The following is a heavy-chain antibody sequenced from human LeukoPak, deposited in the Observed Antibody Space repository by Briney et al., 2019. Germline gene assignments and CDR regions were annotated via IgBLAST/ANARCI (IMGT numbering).Heavy chain of an antibody. V-gene: IGHV3-7*04. CDR2: IKQDGSEK. J-gene: IGHJ4*02. Sequence: GGSLRLSCAASGFTFSSYWMSWVRQAPGKGLEWVANIKQDGSEKYYVDSVRGRFTISRDNAKNSLYLQMNSLRAEDTAVYYCAGGDYPHLFDYWGQGTLVTVSS. CDR3: AGGDYPHLFDY. D-gene: IGHD4-17*01. CDR1: GFTFSSYW.